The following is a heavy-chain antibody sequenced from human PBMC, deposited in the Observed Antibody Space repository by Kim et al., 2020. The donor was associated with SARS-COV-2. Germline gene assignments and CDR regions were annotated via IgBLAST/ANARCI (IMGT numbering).Heavy chain of an antibody. CDR3: ARDGTGVMAGNMGPSYYYYYGMDV. D-gene: IGHD6-19*01. Sequence: ASVKVSCKASGYTFTSYGISWVRQAPGQGLEWMGWISAYNGNTNYAQKLQGRVTMTTDTSTSTAYMELRSLRSDDTAVYYCARDGTGVMAGNMGPSYYYYYGMDVWGQGTTVTVSS. CDR2: ISAYNGNT. V-gene: IGHV1-18*01. CDR1: GYTFTSYG. J-gene: IGHJ6*02.